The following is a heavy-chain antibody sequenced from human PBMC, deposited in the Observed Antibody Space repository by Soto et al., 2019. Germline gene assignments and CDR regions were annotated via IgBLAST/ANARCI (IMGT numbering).Heavy chain of an antibody. J-gene: IGHJ4*02. CDR3: AKEGEYSSGWDNFDY. V-gene: IGHV3-23*01. CDR1: GFTFSSYG. Sequence: GGSLRLSCAASGFTFSSYGMHWVRQAPGKGLEWVSGISGSGGSTYYADSVKGRFTISRDNSKNTLYLQMNSLRAEDTAVYYCAKEGEYSSGWDNFDYWGQGTLVTVSS. CDR2: ISGSGGST. D-gene: IGHD6-19*01.